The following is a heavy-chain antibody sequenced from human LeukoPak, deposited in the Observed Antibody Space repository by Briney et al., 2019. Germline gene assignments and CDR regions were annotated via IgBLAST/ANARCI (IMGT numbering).Heavy chain of an antibody. CDR3: ARRGITYGYNYADY. J-gene: IGHJ4*02. CDR2: VYPGDSDT. D-gene: IGHD5-24*01. V-gene: IGHV5-51*01. Sequence: GESLKISCKGSGYSFTTYWIGWVRQMPGKGLEWMGIVYPGDSDTRYSPSFQGQVTISADKSISTAYLQWSSLKASDSANYYCARRGITYGYNYADYWGQGTLVTVSS. CDR1: GYSFTTYW.